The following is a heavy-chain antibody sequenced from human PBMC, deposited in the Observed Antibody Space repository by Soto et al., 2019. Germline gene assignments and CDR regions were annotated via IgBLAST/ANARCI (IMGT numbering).Heavy chain of an antibody. CDR3: TRVHMLEVPAASPWFDP. D-gene: IGHD2-2*01. CDR2: IKTDGSEK. J-gene: IGHJ5*02. Sequence: GWSLRLSCAAAGFTFSSHWMSWFRRAAGKGLEWVANIKTDGSEKYYADSVKGRFTVSRDNTQNSVFLQMNSLRAEDTAVYYCTRVHMLEVPAASPWFDPWGQGTRVTASS. CDR1: GFTFSSHW. V-gene: IGHV3-7*04.